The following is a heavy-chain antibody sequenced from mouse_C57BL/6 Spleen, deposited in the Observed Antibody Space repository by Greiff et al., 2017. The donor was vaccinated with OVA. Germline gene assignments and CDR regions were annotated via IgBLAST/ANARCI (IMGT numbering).Heavy chain of an antibody. CDR1: GYTFTSYG. CDR2: IYPRSGNT. CDR3: AREYYGHWYFDV. V-gene: IGHV1-81*01. Sequence: QVQLQQSGAELARPGASVKLSCTASGYTFTSYGISWVKQRTGQGLEWIGEIYPRSGNTYYNEKFKGKATLTADKSSSTAYMELRSLTSEDSAVYFCAREYYGHWYFDVWGTGTTVTVSS. D-gene: IGHD1-2*01. J-gene: IGHJ1*03.